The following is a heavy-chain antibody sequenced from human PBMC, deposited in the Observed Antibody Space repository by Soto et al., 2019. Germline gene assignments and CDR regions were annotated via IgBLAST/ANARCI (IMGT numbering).Heavy chain of an antibody. V-gene: IGHV4-39*01. CDR1: GGSISSSSYY. D-gene: IGHD1-26*01. J-gene: IGHJ5*02. Sequence: QLQLQESGPGLVKPSETLSLTCTVSGGSISSSSYYWGWIRQPPGKGLEWIGSIYYSGSTYYNPSFRVGSTYPEDTSRTHSPRSRSSGTAADRPVNSWAGSELGPYNGFDPGGQGTLVTVSS. CDR3: AGSELGPYNGFDP. CDR2: IYYSGST.